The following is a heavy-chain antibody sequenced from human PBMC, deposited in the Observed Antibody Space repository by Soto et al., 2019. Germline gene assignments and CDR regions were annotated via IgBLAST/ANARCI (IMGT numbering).Heavy chain of an antibody. CDR1: GGSFSGYH. CDR3: ARSWCSSTSCYAWFDY. V-gene: IGHV4-34*01. J-gene: IGHJ4*02. D-gene: IGHD2-2*01. CDR2: INHSGST. Sequence: SETLSLTCAVYGGSFSGYHWSWIRQPPGKGLEWIGEINHSGSTNYNPSLKSRVTISVDTSKNQFSLKLSSVTAADTAVYYCARSWCSSTSCYAWFDYWGQGTLVTVSS.